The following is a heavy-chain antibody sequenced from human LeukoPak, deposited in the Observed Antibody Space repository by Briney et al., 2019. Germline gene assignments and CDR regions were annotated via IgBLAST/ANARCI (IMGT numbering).Heavy chain of an antibody. J-gene: IGHJ5*02. CDR1: GGSISSYY. V-gene: IGHV4-59*12. Sequence: SETLSLTCTVSGGSISSYYWSWIRQPPGKGLEWIGYIYYSGSTNYNPSLKSRVTMSVDTSKNQFSLKLSSVTAADTAVYYCARDIAPGDYDYVWGRLSSNWFDPWGQGTLVTVSS. CDR3: ARDIAPGDYDYVWGRLSSNWFDP. D-gene: IGHD3-16*01. CDR2: IYYSGST.